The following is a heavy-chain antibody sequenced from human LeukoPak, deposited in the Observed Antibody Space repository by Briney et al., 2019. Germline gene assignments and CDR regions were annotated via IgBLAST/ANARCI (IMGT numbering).Heavy chain of an antibody. CDR3: AKEGLGSYCSGGSCYAGGDY. D-gene: IGHD2-15*01. V-gene: IGHV3-53*01. CDR1: GFTVSSNY. CDR2: IYSGGST. J-gene: IGHJ4*02. Sequence: GGSLRLSCAASGFTVSSNYMSWVRQAPGKGLEWVSVIYSGGSTYYADSVKGRFTISRDNSKNTLYLQMNSLRAEDTAVYYCAKEGLGSYCSGGSCYAGGDYWGQGTLVTVSS.